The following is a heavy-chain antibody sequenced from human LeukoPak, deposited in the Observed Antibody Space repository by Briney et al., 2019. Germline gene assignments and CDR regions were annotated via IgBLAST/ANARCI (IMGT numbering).Heavy chain of an antibody. CDR2: INHSGST. Sequence: SETLSLTCTVSGGSISSSGYYWSWIRQPPGKGLEWIGEINHSGSTNYNPSLKSRVTISVDTSKNQFSLKLSSVTAADTAVYYCARGLIAAAATLFDYWGQGTLVTVSS. CDR1: GGSISSSGYY. D-gene: IGHD6-13*01. V-gene: IGHV4-39*07. J-gene: IGHJ4*02. CDR3: ARGLIAAAATLFDY.